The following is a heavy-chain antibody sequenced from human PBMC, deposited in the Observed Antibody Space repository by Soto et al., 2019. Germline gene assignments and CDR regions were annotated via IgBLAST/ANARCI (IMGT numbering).Heavy chain of an antibody. CDR3: ARAALEIFGVVKSYYGLDV. D-gene: IGHD3-3*01. Sequence: PSDTLLLRYGGYGGSFSGYYWSGIRQPPGKGLEWIGEINHSGSTNYNPSLKSRVTISVDTSKNQFSLKMSSVTAADTAVYYCARAALEIFGVVKSYYGLDVCGQATMAT. CDR2: INHSGST. CDR1: GGSFSGYY. J-gene: IGHJ6*02. V-gene: IGHV4-34*01.